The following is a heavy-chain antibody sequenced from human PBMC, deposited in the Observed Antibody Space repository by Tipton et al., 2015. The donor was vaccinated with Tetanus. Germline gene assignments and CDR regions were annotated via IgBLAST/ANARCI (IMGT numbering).Heavy chain of an antibody. V-gene: IGHV3-33*01. CDR2: IWYDGNNK. Sequence: SLRLSCAASGFTFNSYAMHWVRHIPGKGLEWVAVIWYDGNNKYYADSVEGRFTISRDNSKNIMYLQMNNLRADDTALYYCARDMMYSSSAYPPPFDHWGQGTLVTVSS. CDR1: GFTFNSYA. D-gene: IGHD6-6*01. J-gene: IGHJ4*02. CDR3: ARDMMYSSSAYPPPFDH.